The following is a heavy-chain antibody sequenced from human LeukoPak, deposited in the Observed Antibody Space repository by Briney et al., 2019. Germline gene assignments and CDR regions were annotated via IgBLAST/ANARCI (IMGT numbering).Heavy chain of an antibody. CDR2: LSDSGGRA. CDR1: GISLSNYG. Sequence: PGGSLRLSCAVSGISLSNYGMSWVRQAPGKGLEWVAGLSDSGGRANYADSMKGRFTISRDNSKNTLYLQMNSLRVEDTAVYFCAKRGVVIRVILVGFHKEAYYFDSWGQGALVTVSS. CDR3: AKRGVVIRVILVGFHKEAYYFDS. V-gene: IGHV3-23*01. D-gene: IGHD3-22*01. J-gene: IGHJ4*02.